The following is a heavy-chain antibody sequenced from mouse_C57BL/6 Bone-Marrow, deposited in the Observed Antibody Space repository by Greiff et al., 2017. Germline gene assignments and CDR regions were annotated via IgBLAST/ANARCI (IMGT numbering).Heavy chain of an antibody. D-gene: IGHD2-2*01. CDR1: GYSITSGYY. CDR3: ARGGYDVGFAY. CDR2: ISYDGSN. Sequence: EVQLVESGPGLVKPSQSLSLTCSVTGYSITSGYYWNWIRQFPGNKLEWMGYISYDGSNNYNPSLKNRISITRYPSKNQFFLKLNSVTTEDTATYYFARGGYDVGFAYWGQGTLVTVSA. J-gene: IGHJ3*01. V-gene: IGHV3-6*01.